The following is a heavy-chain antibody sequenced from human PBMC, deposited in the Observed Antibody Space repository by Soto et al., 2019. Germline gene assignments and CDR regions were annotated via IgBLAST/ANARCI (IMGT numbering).Heavy chain of an antibody. CDR3: ARDRVVTTLYEDYGMDV. CDR1: EFTFRSYP. Sequence: PVGYLRLSWAACEFTFRSYPVHWVRQAPGKGLEWVAVISYDGRNKYSADSVKGRFTISRDNSKNTLYLQMNSLRAEDTALYYCARDRVVTTLYEDYGMDVWGQGTAVTVSS. D-gene: IGHD4-4*01. V-gene: IGHV3-30*04. J-gene: IGHJ6*02. CDR2: ISYDGRNK.